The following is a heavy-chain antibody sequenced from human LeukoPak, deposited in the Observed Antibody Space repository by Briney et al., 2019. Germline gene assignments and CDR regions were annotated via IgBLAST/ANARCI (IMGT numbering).Heavy chain of an antibody. D-gene: IGHD3-22*01. CDR3: ARSPVRITMIVVANFDY. Sequence: ASVKVSCKASGYTFTSYGIIWVRQAPGQGLEWMGWISAYNGNTNYAQKLQGRVTMTTDTSTSTAYMELRSLRSDDTAVYYCARSPVRITMIVVANFDYWGQGTLVTVSS. CDR1: GYTFTSYG. V-gene: IGHV1-18*01. CDR2: ISAYNGNT. J-gene: IGHJ4*02.